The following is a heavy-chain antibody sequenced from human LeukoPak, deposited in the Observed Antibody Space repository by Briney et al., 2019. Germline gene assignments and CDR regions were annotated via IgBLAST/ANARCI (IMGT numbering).Heavy chain of an antibody. Sequence: GGSLRLSCAASGFTFSSYAMSWVRQAPGKGLEWVSAISGSGGSTYYADSVKGRFTISRDNSKNTPYLQMNSLRAEDTAVYYCAKDSSALIVGAETWGQGTLVTVSS. J-gene: IGHJ5*02. V-gene: IGHV3-23*01. CDR3: AKDSSALIVGAET. CDR1: GFTFSSYA. D-gene: IGHD1-26*01. CDR2: ISGSGGST.